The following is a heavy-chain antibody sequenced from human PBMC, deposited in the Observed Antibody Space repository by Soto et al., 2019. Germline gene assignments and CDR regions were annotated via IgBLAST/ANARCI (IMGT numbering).Heavy chain of an antibody. CDR2: ISGYSGNT. CDR3: ARIPPAPNCGSHCYYNWFDS. CDR1: GYTFTSYG. D-gene: IGHD2-21*02. J-gene: IGHJ5*01. Sequence: QVQLVQSGAEVKKPGASVKVSCKASGYTFTSYGISWVRQAPGQGLEWMGWISGYSGNTNYAQKLQDRVTMTTDTSTGTAYMELRSLRSDDTAVFYCARIPPAPNCGSHCYYNWFDSWGQGTLVTVSS. V-gene: IGHV1-18*04.